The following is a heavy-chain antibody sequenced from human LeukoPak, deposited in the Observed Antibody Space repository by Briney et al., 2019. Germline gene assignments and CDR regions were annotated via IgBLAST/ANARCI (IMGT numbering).Heavy chain of an antibody. D-gene: IGHD2-21*02. V-gene: IGHV1-46*01. Sequence: ASVKVSCKASGYTFTSYYMHWVRQAPGQGLEWMGILNPSGGSTSYAQKFQGRVTMTRDTSTSTVYMELSSLRSEDTAVYYCARDEDGAFCGGDCPASYWGQGTLVTVSS. CDR1: GYTFTSYY. J-gene: IGHJ4*02. CDR3: ARDEDGAFCGGDCPASY. CDR2: LNPSGGST.